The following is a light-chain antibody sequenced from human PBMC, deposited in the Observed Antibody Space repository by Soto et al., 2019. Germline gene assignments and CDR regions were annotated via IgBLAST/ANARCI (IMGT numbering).Light chain of an antibody. CDR2: DAS. CDR3: QQYGSSPIT. J-gene: IGKJ5*01. V-gene: IGKV3-20*01. CDR1: QSVSSSTY. Sequence: EIVLTQSPGTLSLSPGERATFPCSSSQSVSSSTYLAWYQQKPGQAPRLLIYDASSRATGIPDRFSGSGSGKDFTLTIGRLEPEDFAVYYCQQYGSSPITFGQGTRLEIK.